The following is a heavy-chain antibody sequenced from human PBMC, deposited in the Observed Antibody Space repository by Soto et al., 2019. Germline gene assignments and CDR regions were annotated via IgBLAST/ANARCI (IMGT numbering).Heavy chain of an antibody. CDR3: TLQLSSPY. D-gene: IGHD1-1*01. J-gene: IGHJ4*02. CDR1: GFIFISSA. Sequence: GGSLRLSCAASGFIFISSAMSWVRQAPGKGLEWVSTISGSGGSTYYADSVKGRFTVSRDNSKNTLYLQMNSLRAEDTALYYCTLQLSSPYWGQGTLVXVSS. CDR2: ISGSGGST. V-gene: IGHV3-23*01.